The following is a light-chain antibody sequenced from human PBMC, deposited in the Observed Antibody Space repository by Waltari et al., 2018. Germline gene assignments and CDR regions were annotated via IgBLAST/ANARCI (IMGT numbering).Light chain of an antibody. CDR2: GAS. J-gene: IGKJ1*01. CDR1: ESVSSSY. Sequence: ELVLTQSPGTLSLSPGERATLSCRASESVSSSYLAWYQQKPGQAPRLLIYGASNRATGIPDRFSGSGSGTDFTLSISRLEPEDFAVYYCQQYVRSPETFGQGTRVEIK. CDR3: QQYVRSPET. V-gene: IGKV3-20*01.